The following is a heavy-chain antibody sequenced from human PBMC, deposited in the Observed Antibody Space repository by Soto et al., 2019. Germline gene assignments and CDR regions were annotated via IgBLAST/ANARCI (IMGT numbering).Heavy chain of an antibody. J-gene: IGHJ3*02. CDR1: GFIFSDHY. V-gene: IGHV3-72*01. CDR2: IKKKVNSYTT. Sequence: GGSLRLSCVGSGFIFSDHYMDWVRQAPGKGLEWVGRIKKKVNSYTTEYAASVKGRFTISREDSKDSLYLQMNSLRTEDTAVYYCARHSRYDCTSCDAFDIWGQGTMVTVSS. D-gene: IGHD2-2*01. CDR3: ARHSRYDCTSCDAFDI.